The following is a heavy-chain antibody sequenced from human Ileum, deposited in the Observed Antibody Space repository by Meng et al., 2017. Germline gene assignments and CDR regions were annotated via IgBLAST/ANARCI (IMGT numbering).Heavy chain of an antibody. Sequence: GESLKISCAASGFTFSSYGMHWVRQAPGKGLEWVAVIWYDGSNKYYADSVKGRFTISRDNSKNTLYLQMNSLRAEDTAVYYCARDGVVAINWFDPWGQGTRVT. CDR3: ARDGVVAINWFDP. CDR2: IWYDGSNK. J-gene: IGHJ5*02. V-gene: IGHV3-33*01. D-gene: IGHD2-15*01. CDR1: GFTFSSYG.